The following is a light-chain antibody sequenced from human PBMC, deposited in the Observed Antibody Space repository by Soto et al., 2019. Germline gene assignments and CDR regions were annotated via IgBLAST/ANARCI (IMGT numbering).Light chain of an antibody. CDR3: QQRSNWPLT. CDR1: QSVSSY. J-gene: IGKJ4*01. V-gene: IGKV3-11*01. CDR2: DAS. Sequence: VLTQSPATLSLSPGERATLSCRASQSVSSYLAWYQQKPGQAPRLLIYDASNRATGIPARFSGSGSGTDITLTISSLEPEDFAVYYCQQRSNWPLTFGGGTKVEIK.